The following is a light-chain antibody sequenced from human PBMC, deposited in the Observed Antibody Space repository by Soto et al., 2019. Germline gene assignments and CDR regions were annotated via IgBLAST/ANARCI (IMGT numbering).Light chain of an antibody. CDR3: AAWDDSLSGLV. V-gene: IGLV1-36*01. Sequence: QSVLTQPPSVSEAPRQRVTISCSGSSSNIGNNAVNWYQQLPGKAPKLLIYYDDLLPSGVSDRFSGSKSGTSASLAISGLQSEDEADYYCAAWDDSLSGLVFGTGTKVTVL. CDR2: YDD. J-gene: IGLJ1*01. CDR1: SSNIGNNA.